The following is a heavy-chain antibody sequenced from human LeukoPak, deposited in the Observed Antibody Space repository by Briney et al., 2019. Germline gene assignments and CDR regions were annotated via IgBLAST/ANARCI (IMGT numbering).Heavy chain of an antibody. CDR2: ISSSSSYI. D-gene: IGHD3-16*01. Sequence: PGGSLRLSCVAPGLTLSNYWMSWVRQAPGRGLEWVSSISSSSSYIYYADSVKGRFTISRDNAKNSLYLQMNSLRAEDTAVYYCASWAVHWGSFLRRGRSQDYWGQGTLVTVSS. V-gene: IGHV3-21*01. J-gene: IGHJ4*02. CDR3: ASWAVHWGSFLRRGRSQDY. CDR1: GLTLSNYW.